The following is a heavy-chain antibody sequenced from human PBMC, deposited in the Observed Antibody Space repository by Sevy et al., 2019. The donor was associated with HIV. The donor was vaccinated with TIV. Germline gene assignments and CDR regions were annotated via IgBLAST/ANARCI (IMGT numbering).Heavy chain of an antibody. CDR1: GFTFTSQA. D-gene: IGHD3-10*01. J-gene: IGHJ4*02. CDR3: VKVAGSGTYYSGDFDY. V-gene: IGHV3-23*01. Sequence: GGSLRLSCAASGFTFTSQAMSWVRQAPGKGLEWVSGISSSGASTYYAESAKGRFTISRDNSKSTLYLQMNSLRAEDTALYYCVKVAGSGTYYSGDFDYWGRGTLVTVSS. CDR2: ISSSGAST.